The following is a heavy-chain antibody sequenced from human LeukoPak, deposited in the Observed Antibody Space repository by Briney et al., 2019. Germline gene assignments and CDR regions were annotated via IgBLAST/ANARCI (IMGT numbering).Heavy chain of an antibody. CDR3: ARGGQLLLPYYFDY. CDR2: IYYSGGT. J-gene: IGHJ4*02. Sequence: SETLSLTCTVSGGSISSYYWSWIRQPPGKGPEWIGYIYYSGGTNYNPSLKSRVTISVDTSKNQFSLKLSSVTAADTAVYYCARGGQLLLPYYFDYWGQGTLVTVSS. CDR1: GGSISSYY. V-gene: IGHV4-59*01. D-gene: IGHD2-2*01.